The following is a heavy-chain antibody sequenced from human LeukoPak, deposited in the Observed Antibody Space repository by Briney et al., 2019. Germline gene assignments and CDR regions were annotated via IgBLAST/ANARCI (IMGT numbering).Heavy chain of an antibody. D-gene: IGHD6-6*01. CDR1: GFTFRNFG. CDR2: ISYDGSNK. J-gene: IGHJ6*02. CDR3: AKEFSSSSGMDV. Sequence: GGSLRLSCAASGFTFRNFGFHWVRQAPGKGLEWVAVISYDGSNKYYADSVKGRFTISRDNSKNTLYLQMNSLRAEDTAVYYCAKEFSSSSGMDVWGQGTTVTVSS. V-gene: IGHV3-30*18.